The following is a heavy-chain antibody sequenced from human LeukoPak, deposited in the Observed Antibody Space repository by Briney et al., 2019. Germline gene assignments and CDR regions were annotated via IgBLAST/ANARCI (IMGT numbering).Heavy chain of an antibody. V-gene: IGHV1-8*03. CDR1: GYTFSSYD. CDR3: ARGGQRSYFCTNGVCYIRNIPEYYYYYYMDV. D-gene: IGHD2-8*01. Sequence: EASVKVSCKASGYTFSSYDINWVRQATGQGLEWMGWMNPDSGNTGYAQKFQGRVTITRNTSISTAYMELSSLRSEDTAVYYCARGGQRSYFCTNGVCYIRNIPEYYYYYYMDVWGKGTTVTVSS. CDR2: MNPDSGNT. J-gene: IGHJ6*03.